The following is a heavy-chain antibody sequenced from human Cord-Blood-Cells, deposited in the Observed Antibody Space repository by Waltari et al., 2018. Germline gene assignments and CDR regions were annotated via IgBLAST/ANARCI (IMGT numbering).Heavy chain of an antibody. CDR2: MNPNSGNT. J-gene: IGHJ2*01. CDR3: AREGYDFWSGYYWYFDL. CDR1: GYTFTRYD. V-gene: IGHV1-8*01. Sequence: QVQLVQSGAEVKKPGASVKVSCKASGYTFTRYDINWVRQATAQGLEWMGWMNPNSGNTGYAQKFQGRVTMTRNTSISTAYMELSSLRSEDTAVYYCAREGYDFWSGYYWYFDLWGRGTLVTVSS. D-gene: IGHD3-3*01.